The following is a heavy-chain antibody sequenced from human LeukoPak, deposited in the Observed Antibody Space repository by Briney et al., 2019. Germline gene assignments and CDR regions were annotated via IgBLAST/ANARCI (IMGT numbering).Heavy chain of an antibody. D-gene: IGHD6-19*01. V-gene: IGHV4-39*01. J-gene: IGHJ4*02. CDR3: ARRDSSGIDY. CDR2: IYYSGST. CDR1: GVSISSSSYY. Sequence: SETLSLTCTVSGVSISSSSYYWGWIRQPPGKGLEWIGSIYYSGSTYSNPAIKRRVTISVDTSKIQFSLKLVSVTAADTAVYYCARRDSSGIDYWGQGTLVTVSS.